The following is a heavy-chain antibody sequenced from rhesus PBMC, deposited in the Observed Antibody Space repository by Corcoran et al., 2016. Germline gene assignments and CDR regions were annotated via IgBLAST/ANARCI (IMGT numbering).Heavy chain of an antibody. CDR1: GGSISDSYY. Sequence: QVQLQESGPGLVKPSETLSLTCAGSGGSISDSYYWNWIRQPPGKGLEWIGNIYGNSASTYYNPSLKSRVTISKDASKNQLSLKLTSVTAADTAIYYCARGGVNYGLDYWGQGVVVTVSS. J-gene: IGHJ6*01. CDR2: IYGNSAST. D-gene: IGHD3-34*01. V-gene: IGHV4S9*01. CDR3: ARGGVNYGLDY.